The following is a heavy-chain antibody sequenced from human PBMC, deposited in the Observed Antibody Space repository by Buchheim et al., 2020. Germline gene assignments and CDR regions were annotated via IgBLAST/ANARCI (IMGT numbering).Heavy chain of an antibody. Sequence: QVQLVESGGGVVQPGRSLRLSCAASGFTFSSYAMHWVRQAPGKGLEWVAVISYDGSNKYYADSVKGRFTISRDNSKNTLYLQMNSLRAEDTAVYYCARDIPPPYVWGSYRSGYYGMDVWGQGTT. CDR3: ARDIPPPYVWGSYRSGYYGMDV. CDR1: GFTFSSYA. V-gene: IGHV3-30*01. CDR2: ISYDGSNK. D-gene: IGHD3-16*02. J-gene: IGHJ6*02.